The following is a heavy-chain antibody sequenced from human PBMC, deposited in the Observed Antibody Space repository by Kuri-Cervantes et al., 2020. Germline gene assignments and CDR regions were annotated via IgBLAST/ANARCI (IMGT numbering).Heavy chain of an antibody. D-gene: IGHD2-2*01. V-gene: IGHV3-30-3*01. CDR1: GFTFSSYA. Sequence: GGSLRLSCAASGFTFSSYAMHWVRQAPGKGLEWVAVISYDGSNKYYADSVKGRFTISRDNAKNSLYLQMNSLRPEDTALYYCAKDMGYCSSTSCFYYYYGMDVWGQGTTVTVSS. CDR2: ISYDGSNK. J-gene: IGHJ6*02. CDR3: AKDMGYCSSTSCFYYYYGMDV.